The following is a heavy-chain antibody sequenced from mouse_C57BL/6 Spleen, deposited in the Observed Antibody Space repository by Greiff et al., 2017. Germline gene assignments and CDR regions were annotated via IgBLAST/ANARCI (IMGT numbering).Heavy chain of an antibody. Sequence: QVTLKVCGPGILQPSQTLSLTCSFSGFSLSTFGMGVGWIRQPSGKGLEWLAHIWWDDDKYYNPALKSLLTISKDTSKNQVFLKIANVDTANTATYYCARTNWDLWYFDVWGTGTTVTVSS. CDR1: GFSLSTFGMG. CDR3: ARTNWDLWYFDV. CDR2: IWWDDDK. D-gene: IGHD4-1*02. V-gene: IGHV8-8*01. J-gene: IGHJ1*03.